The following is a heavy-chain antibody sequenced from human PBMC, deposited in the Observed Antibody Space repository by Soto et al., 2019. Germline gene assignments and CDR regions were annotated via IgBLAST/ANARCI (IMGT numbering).Heavy chain of an antibody. Sequence: SETLSLTCTVSGGSISRGGYYWSWIRQHPGKGLEWIGYIYYSGSTYYNPSLKSRVTISVDTSKNQFSLKLSSVTAADTAVYYCASQYSSSSRGWFDPWGQGTLVTVSS. CDR2: IYYSGST. CDR1: GGSISRGGYY. D-gene: IGHD6-6*01. CDR3: ASQYSSSSRGWFDP. J-gene: IGHJ5*02. V-gene: IGHV4-31*03.